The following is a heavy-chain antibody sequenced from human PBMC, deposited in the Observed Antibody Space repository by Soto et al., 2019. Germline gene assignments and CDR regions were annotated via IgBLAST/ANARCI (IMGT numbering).Heavy chain of an antibody. J-gene: IGHJ4*02. V-gene: IGHV3-30*03. CDR2: ISYDGSNK. Sequence: GGSLRLSCAASGFTFSNYGMHWVRQAPGKGLEWVAVISYDGSNKYYAGSLKGRFTISRDNSKNTLYLQMNSLRAEDTAVYYCAREDSIIIPAVSDFWGQGTLVTVSS. D-gene: IGHD2-2*01. CDR1: GFTFSNYG. CDR3: AREDSIIIPAVSDF.